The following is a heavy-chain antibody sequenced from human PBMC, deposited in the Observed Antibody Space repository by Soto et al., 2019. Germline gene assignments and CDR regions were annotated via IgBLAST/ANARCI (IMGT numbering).Heavy chain of an antibody. CDR3: AHSPGPHIPTGVIYWFDP. D-gene: IGHD7-27*01. CDR2: IYWNDDK. Sequence: SGPTLVNPTPPLTLTGTFSGFSLSTSGVGVGWIRQPPGKALEWLALIYWNDDKRYSPSLKSRLTMTKDNSKHQVVLTMTNIDPVDTPPHYCAHSPGPHIPTGVIYWFDPWGQGPLVTVSS. V-gene: IGHV2-5*01. J-gene: IGHJ5*02. CDR1: GFSLSTSGVG.